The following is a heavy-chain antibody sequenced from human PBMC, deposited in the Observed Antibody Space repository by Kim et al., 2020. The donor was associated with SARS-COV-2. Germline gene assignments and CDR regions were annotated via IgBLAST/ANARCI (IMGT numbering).Heavy chain of an antibody. Sequence: GGSLRLSCAASGFTFSNAWMSWVRQAPGKGLEWVGRIKSKTDGGTTDYAAPVKGRFTISRDDSKNTLYLQMNSLKTEDTAVYYCTTDLGGFGRSKYQLLPLWLSEYFQHWGQGTLVTVSS. CDR3: TTDLGGFGRSKYQLLPLWLSEYFQH. CDR1: GFTFSNAW. V-gene: IGHV3-15*01. D-gene: IGHD2-2*01. J-gene: IGHJ1*01. CDR2: IKSKTDGGTT.